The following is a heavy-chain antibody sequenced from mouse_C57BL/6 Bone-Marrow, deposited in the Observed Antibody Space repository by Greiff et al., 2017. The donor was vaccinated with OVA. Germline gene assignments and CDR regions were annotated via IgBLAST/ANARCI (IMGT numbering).Heavy chain of an antibody. J-gene: IGHJ4*01. V-gene: IGHV5-9-1*02. CDR1: GFTFSSYA. Sequence: EVKLMESGEGLVKPGGSLKLSCAASGFTFSSYAMSWVRQTPEKRLEWVAYISSGGDYIYYADTVKGRFTISRDNARNTLYLQMSSLKSEDTAMYYCTRDVLRYAMDYWGQGTSVTVSS. CDR3: TRDVLRYAMDY. D-gene: IGHD1-1*01. CDR2: ISSGGDYI.